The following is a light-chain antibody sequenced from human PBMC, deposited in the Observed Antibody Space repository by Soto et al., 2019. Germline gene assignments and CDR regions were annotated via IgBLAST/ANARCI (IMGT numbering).Light chain of an antibody. CDR2: DAS. Sequence: DIQMTQSPSTLSASVGDRVTITFRASQSISSWLAWYQQKPGKAPKLLIYDASSLESGVPSRFSGSGSGTDFTLTISSLEPEDFAVYYCQQRSNWPITFGQGTRLEIK. J-gene: IGKJ5*01. CDR3: QQRSNWPIT. CDR1: QSISSW. V-gene: IGKV1-5*01.